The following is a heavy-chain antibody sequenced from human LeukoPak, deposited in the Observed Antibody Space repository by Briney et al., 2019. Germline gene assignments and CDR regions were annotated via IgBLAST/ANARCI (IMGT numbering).Heavy chain of an antibody. D-gene: IGHD5-18*01. V-gene: IGHV3-30*02. CDR2: IRYDGSNK. CDR3: AKERDTAIVTIDY. CDR1: GFTFSSYG. J-gene: IGHJ4*02. Sequence: GGSLRPSCAASGFTFSSYGMHWVRQAPGKGLEWVAFIRYDGSNKYYADSVKGRFTISRDNSKNTLYLQMNSLRAEDTAVYYCAKERDTAIVTIDYWGQGTLVTVSS.